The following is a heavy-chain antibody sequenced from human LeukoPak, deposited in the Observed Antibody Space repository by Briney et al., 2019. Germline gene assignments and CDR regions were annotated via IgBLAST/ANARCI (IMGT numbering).Heavy chain of an antibody. CDR3: AKLGKCSSSRLCDFDY. J-gene: IGHJ4*02. D-gene: IGHD6-13*01. CDR1: GLTFSSYA. Sequence: PGGSLRLSCAASGLTFSSYAMGWVRQAPGKGLEWVSAISGSGGSTYYGDSVKGRFTISRDNSKNTLYLQMHSLRAEDSAIYYCAKLGKCSSSRLCDFDYWGQGTLVTVSS. CDR2: ISGSGGST. V-gene: IGHV3-23*01.